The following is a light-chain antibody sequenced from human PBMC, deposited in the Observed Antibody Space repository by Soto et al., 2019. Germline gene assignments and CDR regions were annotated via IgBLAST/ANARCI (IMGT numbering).Light chain of an antibody. CDR3: QHYGSSPQT. J-gene: IGKJ1*01. CDR1: QSVSSSY. V-gene: IGKV3-20*01. Sequence: EIVLTQSPGTLSLSPGERATLSCRASQSVSSSYLAWYQQNPAQAPRLLIYGASSRATGIPDRFSGSGSGTDFTLTISRLEPEDFAVYYCQHYGSSPQTFGQGTKVDIK. CDR2: GAS.